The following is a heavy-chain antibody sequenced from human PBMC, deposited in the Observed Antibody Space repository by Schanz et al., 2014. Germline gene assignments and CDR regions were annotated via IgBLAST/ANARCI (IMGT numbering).Heavy chain of an antibody. CDR1: GYTFTSYG. CDR3: ARGGYSSGWYDRDIAHFDY. Sequence: QVQLEQSGAVVKKPGASMKVSCKASGYTFTSYGINWVRQAPGQGLEWMGWISAYNGNTNYAQKLQGRVTMTTDTSTSTAYMELRSLRSDDTAVYYCARGGYSSGWYDRDIAHFDYWGQGTLVTVSS. D-gene: IGHD6-19*01. CDR2: ISAYNGNT. V-gene: IGHV1-18*01. J-gene: IGHJ4*02.